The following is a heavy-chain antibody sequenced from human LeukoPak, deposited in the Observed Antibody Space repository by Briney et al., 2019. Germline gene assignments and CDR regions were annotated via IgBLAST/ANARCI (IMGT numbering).Heavy chain of an antibody. CDR1: GYSFTSYW. J-gene: IGHJ4*02. CDR2: IYPGDSDT. Sequence: WESLEISFKGSGYSFTSYWIGWVRQVPGKGLEWMGVIYPGDSDTRYNPSFQGQVTISADKSISTAYLQWSSLKASDTAMYYCARHTGGDPEQVLGYFDYWGQGTLVTVSS. CDR3: ARHTGGDPEQVLGYFDY. D-gene: IGHD2-21*02. V-gene: IGHV5-51*01.